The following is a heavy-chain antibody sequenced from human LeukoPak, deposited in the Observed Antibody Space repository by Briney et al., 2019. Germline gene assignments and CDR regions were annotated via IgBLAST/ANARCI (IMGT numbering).Heavy chain of an antibody. CDR2: ISSSSSYI. CDR3: ARGIYDFWSGYYTPYYYYMDV. D-gene: IGHD3-3*01. J-gene: IGHJ6*03. CDR1: GFTFSSYS. Sequence: GGSLRLSCAASGFTFSSYSMNWVRQAPGKGLEWVSSISSSSSYIYYADSVKGRFTISRDNAKNSLYLQMNSLRAEDTAVYYCARGIYDFWSGYYTPYYYYMDVWGKGTTVTVSS. V-gene: IGHV3-21*01.